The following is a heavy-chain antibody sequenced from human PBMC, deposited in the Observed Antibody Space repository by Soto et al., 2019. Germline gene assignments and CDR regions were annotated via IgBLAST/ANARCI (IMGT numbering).Heavy chain of an antibody. CDR2: IDYIGNT. D-gene: IGHD1-1*01. CDR1: DGSIGSDY. J-gene: IGHJ5*02. V-gene: IGHV4-59*01. Sequence: ETLSLTCTVSDGSIGSDYWSWIRQPPGKGLEWLGNIDYIGNTNYNPSLKSRVTMSIDTSKNRFSLKLASVTTADTAVYYCARMFENDVNGNWCDPWGQGTMGTVSA. CDR3: ARMFENDVNGNWCDP.